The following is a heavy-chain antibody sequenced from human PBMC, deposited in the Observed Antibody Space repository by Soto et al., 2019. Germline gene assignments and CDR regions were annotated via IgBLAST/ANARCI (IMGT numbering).Heavy chain of an antibody. CDR1: GFTFRSYG. D-gene: IGHD6-19*01. CDR2: ISYDGSLK. Sequence: QVQLVESGGGVVQPGRSLSLSCVASGFTFRSYGMSWVRQAPGNGLAWLAIISYDGSLKYYRDSVKGRFTISRDNSRNTLYLPMDSLRAEDTAGYYCAKEIIAVSSPWDFDNWGQGTLVTVSS. V-gene: IGHV3-30*18. J-gene: IGHJ4*02. CDR3: AKEIIAVSSPWDFDN.